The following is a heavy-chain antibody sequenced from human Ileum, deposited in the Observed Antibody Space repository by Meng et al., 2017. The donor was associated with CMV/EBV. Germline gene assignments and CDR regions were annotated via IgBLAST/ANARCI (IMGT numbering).Heavy chain of an antibody. CDR3: ARIIVSRGYSFDY. CDR2: INPNSGST. V-gene: IGHV1-2*02. CDR1: GYTFTNNI. J-gene: IGHJ4*02. D-gene: IGHD5-18*01. Sequence: QWQLVQSGAGMKNPWASVKVSCKTSGYTFTNNIMNWVRQAPGQGLEWMGWINPNSGSTNYAQKFQGRVTMTRDTSISTAYMELNRLTSDDTAMYFCARIIVSRGYSFDYWGQGTLVTVSS.